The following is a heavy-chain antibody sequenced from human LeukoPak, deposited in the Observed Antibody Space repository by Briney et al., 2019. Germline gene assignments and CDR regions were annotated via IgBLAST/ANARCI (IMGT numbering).Heavy chain of an antibody. CDR2: MNPNSGGT. Sequence: ASVKVSCKASGYIFTDYYIHWVRQAPGQGLEWMGWMNPNSGGTNYAQKFQGRVTMTRDTSISTAYMELTRLRSDDTAVYYCARDRGISGSLDFDYWGQGTLVTVSS. D-gene: IGHD1-26*01. CDR3: ARDRGISGSLDFDY. V-gene: IGHV1-2*02. J-gene: IGHJ4*02. CDR1: GYIFTDYY.